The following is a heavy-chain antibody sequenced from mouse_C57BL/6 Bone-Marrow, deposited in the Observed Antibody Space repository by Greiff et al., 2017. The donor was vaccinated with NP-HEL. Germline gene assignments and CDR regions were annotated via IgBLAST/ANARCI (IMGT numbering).Heavy chain of an antibody. J-gene: IGHJ2*01. CDR2: IHPNSGST. CDR1: GYTFTSYW. D-gene: IGHD1-1*01. CDR3: ATPLITTVVPCFDY. Sequence: QVQLQQPGAELVKPGASVKLSCKASGYTFTSYWMHWVKQRPGQGLEWIGMIHPNSGSTNYNEKFKSKATLTVDKSSSTAYMQLRSLTSEDSAVYYCATPLITTVVPCFDYWGQGTTLTVSS. V-gene: IGHV1-64*01.